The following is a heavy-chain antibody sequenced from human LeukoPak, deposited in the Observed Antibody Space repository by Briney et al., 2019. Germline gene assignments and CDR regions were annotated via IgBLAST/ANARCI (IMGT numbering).Heavy chain of an antibody. J-gene: IGHJ3*02. CDR3: ASSGWYDQAGGDFDI. V-gene: IGHV5-51*01. CDR2: IYPGDSDT. Sequence: GESLKISCKTSGYTFTGYWIAWVRQMPGKGLEWMGIIYPGDSDTRYSPSFQGQVTISADKSISTAYLQWSSLKASDTAMYYCASSGWYDQAGGDFDIWGQGTMVTVSS. D-gene: IGHD6-19*01. CDR1: GYTFTGYW.